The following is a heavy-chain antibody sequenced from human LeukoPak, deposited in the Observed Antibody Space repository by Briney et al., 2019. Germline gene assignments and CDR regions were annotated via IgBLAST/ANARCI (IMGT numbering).Heavy chain of an antibody. CDR2: IYSGAST. J-gene: IGHJ4*02. D-gene: IGHD4-17*01. Sequence: GGSLRLSCATSGFSVSSNYMSWVRQAPGKGLEWVSLIYSGASTYYADSVKGRFTISRDNSKNTLYLQMNSLRDEDTAVYCCARVYRDYYFDSWGQGTLVTVSS. CDR1: GFSVSSNY. CDR3: ARVYRDYYFDS. V-gene: IGHV3-53*01.